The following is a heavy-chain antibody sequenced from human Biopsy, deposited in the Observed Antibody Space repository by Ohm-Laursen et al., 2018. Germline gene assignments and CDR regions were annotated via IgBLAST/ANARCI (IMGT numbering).Heavy chain of an antibody. V-gene: IGHV4-61*01. Sequence: TLSLTCIVSGDSVSSGSFYWTWIRQPPGQGLEYIGYIYDRGSTANYNPSLESRVTMSVDMPKSQFSLKLSSVTAADTAIYYCARGMRSSGCPYFDSWGQGTLVTVSS. CDR2: IYDRGSTA. D-gene: IGHD6-19*01. J-gene: IGHJ4*02. CDR1: GDSVSSGSFY. CDR3: ARGMRSSGCPYFDS.